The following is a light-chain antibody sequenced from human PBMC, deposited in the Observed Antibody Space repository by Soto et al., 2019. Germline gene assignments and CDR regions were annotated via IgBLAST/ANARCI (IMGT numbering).Light chain of an antibody. CDR1: SNDVGGYNY. J-gene: IGLJ3*02. CDR3: SSYTNSNTQV. V-gene: IGLV2-14*01. Sequence: ALTQPASVSGSPGQSITISCTGTSNDVGGYNYVSWYQQHPGKAPKLMIYEVSNWPSGVSNRFSGSKSGNTASLTISGLQAEDEADYYCSSYTNSNTQVFGGGTKLTVL. CDR2: EVS.